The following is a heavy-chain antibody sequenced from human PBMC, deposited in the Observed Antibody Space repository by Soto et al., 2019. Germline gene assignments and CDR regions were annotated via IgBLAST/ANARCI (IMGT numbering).Heavy chain of an antibody. CDR2: SYSSGTT. Sequence: SETLSLTCTVSGDSISSYYWSWIRQPPGKGLEWIGYSYSSGTTNYNPSLRSRVTISVDTSKNQFSLKLRSVTAADTAVYYCARRTGDYWGQGTLVTVSS. CDR1: GDSISSYY. D-gene: IGHD3-10*01. J-gene: IGHJ4*02. CDR3: ARRTGDY. V-gene: IGHV4-59*08.